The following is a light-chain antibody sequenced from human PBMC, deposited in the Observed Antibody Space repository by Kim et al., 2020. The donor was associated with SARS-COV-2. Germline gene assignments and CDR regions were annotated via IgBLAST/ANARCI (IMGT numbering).Light chain of an antibody. Sequence: ELTQPPSASGTPGQRVTISCSGSSSNIGTNTVNWYQHLPGTAPKLLIYSDDQRPSGVPDRFSVSKSGTSASLAISGLQPEDEADYYCAAWDGGLNGVFGGGTQLTVL. V-gene: IGLV1-44*01. J-gene: IGLJ3*02. CDR2: SDD. CDR3: AAWDGGLNGV. CDR1: SSNIGTNT.